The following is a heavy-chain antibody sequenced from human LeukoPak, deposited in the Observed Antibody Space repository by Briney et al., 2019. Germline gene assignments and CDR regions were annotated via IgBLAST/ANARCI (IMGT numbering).Heavy chain of an antibody. CDR2: IYYNGRS. V-gene: IGHV4-39*01. J-gene: IGHJ5*02. Sequence: SETLSLTCSVSGGSISNSSYYWGWIRQPPGKGLEWIGSIYYNGRSYYNPSLKSRVIISVDRSKDQFSLKLSSVTAADTAVYYCARHPSYCGADCYLNWFDPWGQGTLVTVSS. D-gene: IGHD2-21*01. CDR1: GGSISNSSYY. CDR3: ARHPSYCGADCYLNWFDP.